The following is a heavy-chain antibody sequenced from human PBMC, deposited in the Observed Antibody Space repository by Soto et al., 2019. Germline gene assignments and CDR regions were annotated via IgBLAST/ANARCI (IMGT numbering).Heavy chain of an antibody. Sequence: ASVKVSCKTSGYTFTAYYIHWVRQAPGQGLEWMGCINPDSGGTKYAQKFQGRVTMTRDTSITTAYMDLSSLRSDDTAFYYCARALSFGSGTFDYWGQGTRVTVSS. J-gene: IGHJ4*02. D-gene: IGHD1-26*01. CDR2: INPDSGGT. CDR3: ARALSFGSGTFDY. CDR1: GYTFTAYY. V-gene: IGHV1-2*02.